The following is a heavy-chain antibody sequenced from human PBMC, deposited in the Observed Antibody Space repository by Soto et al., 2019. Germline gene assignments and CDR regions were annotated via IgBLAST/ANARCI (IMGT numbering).Heavy chain of an antibody. CDR3: ARGGREYDSSGYLDY. D-gene: IGHD3-22*01. V-gene: IGHV1-2*02. Sequence: QVPLVQSGAEVKKPGASVKVSCKASGYTFTGYYMHWVRQAPGQGLEWMGWINPNSGGTNYAQKFQGRVTVTRDTSISTAYMELSRLRSDDTAVYYCARGGREYDSSGYLDYWGRGTLVTVSS. CDR1: GYTFTGYY. CDR2: INPNSGGT. J-gene: IGHJ4*02.